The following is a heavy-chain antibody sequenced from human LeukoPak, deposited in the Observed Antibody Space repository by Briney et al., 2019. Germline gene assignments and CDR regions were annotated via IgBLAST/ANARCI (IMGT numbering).Heavy chain of an antibody. CDR1: GGSISSGSYY. CDR3: ARDAGGYCSSTSCYKQQPRHFDY. CDR2: IYTSGST. J-gene: IGHJ4*02. V-gene: IGHV4-61*02. Sequence: SETLSLTCTVSGGSISSGSYYWSWIRQPAGKGLEWIGRIYTSGSTNYNPSLKSRVTISVDTSKNQFSLKLSSVTAADTAVYYCARDAGGYCSSTSCYKQQPRHFDYWGQGTLVTVSS. D-gene: IGHD2-2*02.